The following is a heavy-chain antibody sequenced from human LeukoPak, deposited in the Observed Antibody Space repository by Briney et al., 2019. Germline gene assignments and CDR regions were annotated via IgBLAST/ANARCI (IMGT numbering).Heavy chain of an antibody. Sequence: GGSLRLSCAASGFTLSHYWMSWVRQAPGKGLEWVANIKHDGSEIYYADSVKGRFTISRDNAKNSQSLQMNSLGAQDTAVYYCTRGQVTSVTRLAAFDIWGQGTLVTVSS. D-gene: IGHD4-17*01. CDR2: IKHDGSEI. CDR3: TRGQVTSVTRLAAFDI. J-gene: IGHJ3*02. V-gene: IGHV3-7*04. CDR1: GFTLSHYW.